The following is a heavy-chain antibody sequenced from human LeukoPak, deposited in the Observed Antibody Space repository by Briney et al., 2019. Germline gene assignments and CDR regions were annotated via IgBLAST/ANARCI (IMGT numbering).Heavy chain of an antibody. CDR3: AREWELSWFDP. J-gene: IGHJ5*02. CDR1: GYTFTSYG. CDR2: ISAYNGNT. V-gene: IGHV1-18*01. D-gene: IGHD1-26*01. Sequence: ASVKVSCKASGYTFTSYGISWVRQAPGQGLEWMGWISAYNGNTNYAQKLQGRVTMTTDTSTSTDYMELRSLRSDDTAVYYCAREWELSWFDPWGQGTLVTVSS.